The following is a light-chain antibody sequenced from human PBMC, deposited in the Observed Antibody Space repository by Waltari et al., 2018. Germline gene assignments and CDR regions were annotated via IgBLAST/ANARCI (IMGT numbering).Light chain of an antibody. CDR3: QQLKSFLFT. Sequence: DYQLNQSPSCQSSSSRCRLTPTCPASKGSNSYLAWYQQKPGKAPKLLIYGTSTLQSGVPSRFSGSGSGTEFTLTISSLQPEDFATYYCQQLKSFLFTFGQGTRLDIK. CDR2: GTS. J-gene: IGKJ5*01. V-gene: IGKV1-9*01. CDR1: KGSNSY.